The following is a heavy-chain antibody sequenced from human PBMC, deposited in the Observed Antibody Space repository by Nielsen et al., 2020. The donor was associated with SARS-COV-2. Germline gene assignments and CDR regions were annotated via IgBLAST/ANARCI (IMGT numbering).Heavy chain of an antibody. D-gene: IGHD4-17*01. Sequence: GESLKISCKGSGYSFSSYWIGWVRQIPGKGLEWIAIIFPGDSSTRFGPSFQGQVSISADKSISTAYLQWSSLKASDTAVYFCARQQDNGDYVVAFDIWGQGTMVTVSS. CDR1: GYSFSSYW. V-gene: IGHV5-51*01. J-gene: IGHJ3*02. CDR3: ARQQDNGDYVVAFDI. CDR2: IFPGDSST.